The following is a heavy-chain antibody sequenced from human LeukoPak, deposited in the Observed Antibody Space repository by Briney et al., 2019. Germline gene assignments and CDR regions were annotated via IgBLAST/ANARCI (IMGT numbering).Heavy chain of an antibody. J-gene: IGHJ6*03. CDR3: ARLPRSWYGQNYYYYYMDV. D-gene: IGHD6-13*01. Sequence: SGTLSLTCAVSGGSISSSKWWSWVRQPPGKGLEWIGEINHSGSTNCNPSLKSRVTISVDTSKNQFSLKLSSVTAADTAVYYCARLPRSWYGQNYYYYYMDVWGKGTTVTISS. CDR2: INHSGST. CDR1: GGSISSSKW. V-gene: IGHV4-4*02.